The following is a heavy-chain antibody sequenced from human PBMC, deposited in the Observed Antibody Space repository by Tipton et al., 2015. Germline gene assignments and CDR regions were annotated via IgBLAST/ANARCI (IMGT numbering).Heavy chain of an antibody. Sequence: QSGPEVKKPGASVKVSCKASGYTFSDYFIHWVRQAPGQGLEWMGWINPNSGDTEYAQKFQGRVTMTRDTSFTTAYMELSRLSSDDAAVYYCARASKGFHYGTSAYRPAEYFQYWGQGTLVTVSP. D-gene: IGHD3-22*01. J-gene: IGHJ1*01. CDR3: ARASKGFHYGTSAYRPAEYFQY. CDR1: GYTFSDYF. CDR2: INPNSGDT. V-gene: IGHV1-2*02.